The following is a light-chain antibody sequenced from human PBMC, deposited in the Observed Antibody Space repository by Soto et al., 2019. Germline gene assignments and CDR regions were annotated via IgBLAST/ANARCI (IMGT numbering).Light chain of an antibody. J-gene: IGKJ1*01. Sequence: ELLLTQSPGPPSLSPGGRSTLSCRARQSVSSSYLAWYQQKPGQAPXLXXYGASSRATGIPDRFSGSGSGTDFTLTISRLEPEDFAVYYCQQYGSSPTWTFGQGTKVDIK. CDR1: QSVSSSY. V-gene: IGKV3-20*01. CDR3: QQYGSSPTWT. CDR2: GAS.